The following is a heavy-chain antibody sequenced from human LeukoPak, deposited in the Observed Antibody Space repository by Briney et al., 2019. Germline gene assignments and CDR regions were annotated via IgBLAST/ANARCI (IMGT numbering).Heavy chain of an antibody. CDR2: IYYSGSA. V-gene: IGHV4-61*01. D-gene: IGHD4-17*01. CDR3: ARSRGVTNFDY. J-gene: IGHJ4*02. CDR1: GGSISSSSYY. Sequence: SETLSLTCTVSGGSISSSSYYWSWIRQPPGKGLEWIGYIYYSGSANYNPSLKSRVTISVDTSKNQFSLKLSSVTAADTAVYYCARSRGVTNFDYWGQGTLVTVSS.